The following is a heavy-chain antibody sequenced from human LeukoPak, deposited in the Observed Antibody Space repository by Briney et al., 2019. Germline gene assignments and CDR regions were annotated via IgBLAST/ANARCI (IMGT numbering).Heavy chain of an antibody. D-gene: IGHD4-23*01. CDR1: GGSISSHY. J-gene: IGHJ5*02. Sequence: SETLSLTCTVSGGSISSHYWSWIRQPPGKGLEWIGYISYSGTTLYNPSLKSRVTISIGTSKNQCSLNLTSVNDADTAVYYRARAKGPVVPPFDPWGQGTLVTVSS. CDR3: ARAKGPVVPPFDP. V-gene: IGHV4-59*11. CDR2: ISYSGTT.